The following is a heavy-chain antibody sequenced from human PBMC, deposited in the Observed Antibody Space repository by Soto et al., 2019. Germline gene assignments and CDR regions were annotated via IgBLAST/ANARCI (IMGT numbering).Heavy chain of an antibody. CDR3: ASLEYQPFDNWFDP. V-gene: IGHV1-69*04. CDR2: IIPYNGKA. Sequence: GASVKVSCKASGYTFTSYGISWVRQAPGQGLEWMGRIIPYNGKANYAQKFQGRVTITADKSTSTAYMELSSLRSEDTAVYYCASLEYQPFDNWFDPWGQGTLVTVSS. D-gene: IGHD2-2*01. J-gene: IGHJ5*02. CDR1: GYTFTSYG.